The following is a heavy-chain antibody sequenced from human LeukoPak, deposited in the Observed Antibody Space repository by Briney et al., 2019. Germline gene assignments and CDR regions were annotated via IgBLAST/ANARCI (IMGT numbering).Heavy chain of an antibody. Sequence: SVKVSCKASGGTFSSYAISWVRQAPGQGLEWMGRIIPIFGTANYAQKFQGRDTITTDESTSTAYMELSSLRSEDTAVYYCAREGYDFWSGYCDYWGQGTLVTVSS. CDR1: GGTFSSYA. J-gene: IGHJ4*02. CDR2: IIPIFGTA. CDR3: AREGYDFWSGYCDY. D-gene: IGHD3-3*01. V-gene: IGHV1-69*05.